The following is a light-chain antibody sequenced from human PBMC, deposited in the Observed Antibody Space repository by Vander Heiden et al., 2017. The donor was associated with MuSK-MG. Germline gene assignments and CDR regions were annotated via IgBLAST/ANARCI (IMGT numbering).Light chain of an antibody. CDR3: QQYGSSAYT. J-gene: IGKJ2*01. Sequence: EIVLTHSPGTLSLSPGERATLSCRASQSVSSSYFAWYQQKPGQAPRLLIYGASSRATDVPDRFSGSGSGTDFTLTISRLEPEDFAVYYCQQYGSSAYTFGQGTKLEIK. CDR1: QSVSSSY. CDR2: GAS. V-gene: IGKV3-20*01.